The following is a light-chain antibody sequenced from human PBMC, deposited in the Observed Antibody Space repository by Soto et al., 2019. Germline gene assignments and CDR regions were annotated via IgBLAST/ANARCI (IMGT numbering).Light chain of an antibody. CDR3: QQYDNLPRT. CDR1: QDISNY. V-gene: IGKV1-33*01. Sequence: DIQMTQSPSSLSASVGDRVTITCQASQDISNYLKWYQQKPGKAPKLLIYDASNLETGVPSRFSRSESGTDFPFTISSLQPDDIAPYYCQQYDNLPRTFGQGPKVEI. J-gene: IGKJ1*01. CDR2: DAS.